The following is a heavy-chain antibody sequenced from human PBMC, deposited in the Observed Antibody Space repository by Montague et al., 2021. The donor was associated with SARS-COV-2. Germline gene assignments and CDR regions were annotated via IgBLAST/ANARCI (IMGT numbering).Heavy chain of an antibody. J-gene: IGHJ4*02. CDR3: ARGRYSSSWYGTKYYFDY. V-gene: IGHV4-34*01. CDR1: GGSFSGYY. D-gene: IGHD6-13*01. Sequence: SETLSLTCAVYGGSFSGYYWSWIRQPPGKGLEWIGEITHSGSTSXNPSLKSRVTISLDTSTNQFSLKLSSVTAADTAVYYCARGRYSSSWYGTKYYFDYWGQGTLVTVSS. CDR2: ITHSGST.